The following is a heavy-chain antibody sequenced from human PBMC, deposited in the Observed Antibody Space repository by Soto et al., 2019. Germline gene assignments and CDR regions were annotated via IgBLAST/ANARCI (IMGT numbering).Heavy chain of an antibody. Sequence: GGSLRLSCAASGFTFSSYSMNWVRQAPGKGLEWVSSISSSRSYIYYADSVKGRFTISRDNAKNSLYLQMNSLRAEDTAVYYCARDGPSITGTTVLDYWGQGTLVTVSS. CDR3: ARDGPSITGTTVLDY. J-gene: IGHJ4*02. V-gene: IGHV3-21*01. D-gene: IGHD1-7*01. CDR2: ISSSRSYI. CDR1: GFTFSSYS.